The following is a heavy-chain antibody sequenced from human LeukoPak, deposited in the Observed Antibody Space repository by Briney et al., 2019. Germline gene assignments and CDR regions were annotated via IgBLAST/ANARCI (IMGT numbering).Heavy chain of an antibody. Sequence: GGSLRLSCAASGFTLSSYAMTWVRQAPGKGLEWVSDIGDSGATTYYADSVKGRFTISRHNSKNTLYLQMNSLRAEDTAVYYCARDDGQTDAFDIWGQGTMVTVSS. J-gene: IGHJ3*02. CDR2: IGDSGATT. V-gene: IGHV3-23*01. CDR1: GFTLSSYA. CDR3: ARDDGQTDAFDI. D-gene: IGHD5-24*01.